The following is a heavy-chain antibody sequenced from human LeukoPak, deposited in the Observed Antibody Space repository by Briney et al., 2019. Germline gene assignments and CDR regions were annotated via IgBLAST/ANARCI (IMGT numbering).Heavy chain of an antibody. CDR3: ARVIDVAAAGYFDS. D-gene: IGHD6-13*01. Sequence: SETLSLTCTVSGFSITTGYYWAWIRQPPGKRLEWIETIFRIGSTYYNPSLKSRVTISVDTSKNQFSLKLSSVTAADTALYYCARVIDVAAAGYFDSWGQGTQVTVSS. CDR2: IFRIGST. CDR1: GFSITTGYY. J-gene: IGHJ4*02. V-gene: IGHV4-38-2*02.